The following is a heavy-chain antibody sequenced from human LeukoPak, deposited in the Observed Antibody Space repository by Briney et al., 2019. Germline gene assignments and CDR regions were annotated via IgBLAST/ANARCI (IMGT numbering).Heavy chain of an antibody. D-gene: IGHD6-13*01. Sequence: PAHTLSLTCTVSGGSISSGAYFWSWIRQHPGKGLEWIGYISYSGSTYYNPSLKSRVTISIDTSKNQFSLKLSSVTAADTAVYYCASEKKSAAGVFDYWGQGTLVTASS. V-gene: IGHV4-31*03. CDR3: ASEKKSAAGVFDY. J-gene: IGHJ4*02. CDR2: ISYSGST. CDR1: GGSISSGAYF.